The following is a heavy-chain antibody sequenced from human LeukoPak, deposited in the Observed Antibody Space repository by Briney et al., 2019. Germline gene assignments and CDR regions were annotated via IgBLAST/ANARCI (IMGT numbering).Heavy chain of an antibody. CDR3: ARLQRVTMNAFDI. J-gene: IGHJ3*02. CDR2: IYYSGST. CDR1: GGSISSSSYY. V-gene: IGHV4-39*07. Sequence: PSETLSLTCTVSGGSISSSSYYWGWIRQPPGKGLEWIGSIYYSGSTNYNPSLKSRITISIAKSKNQFSLKLSSVTAADTAVYYCARLQRVTMNAFDIWGQGTMVTVSS. D-gene: IGHD3-22*01.